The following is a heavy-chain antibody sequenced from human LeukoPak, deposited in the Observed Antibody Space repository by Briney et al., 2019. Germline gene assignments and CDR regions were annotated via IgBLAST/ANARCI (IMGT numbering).Heavy chain of an antibody. D-gene: IGHD3-9*01. Sequence: GRSLRLSCAASGFTFSSYGMHWVRQAPGKGLEWVAVIWYDGSNKYYADSVKGRFTIPRDNSKNTLYLQMNSLRAEDTAVYYCARGPRYFDWLSKSEYFQHWGQGTLVTVSS. V-gene: IGHV3-33*01. CDR1: GFTFSSYG. CDR3: ARGPRYFDWLSKSEYFQH. CDR2: IWYDGSNK. J-gene: IGHJ1*01.